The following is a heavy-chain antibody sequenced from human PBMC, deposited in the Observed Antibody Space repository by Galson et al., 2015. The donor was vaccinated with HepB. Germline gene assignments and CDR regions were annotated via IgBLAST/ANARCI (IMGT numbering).Heavy chain of an antibody. CDR1: GFTFSSYG. J-gene: IGHJ4*02. Sequence: SLRLSCAASGFTFSSYGMHWVRQAPGKGLEWVAVIWYDGSNKYYADSVKGRFTISRDNSKNTLYLQMNSLRAEDTAVYYCARVPCGGDCLGAYYFDYWGQGTLVTVSS. CDR2: IWYDGSNK. CDR3: ARVPCGGDCLGAYYFDY. D-gene: IGHD2-21*02. V-gene: IGHV3-33*01.